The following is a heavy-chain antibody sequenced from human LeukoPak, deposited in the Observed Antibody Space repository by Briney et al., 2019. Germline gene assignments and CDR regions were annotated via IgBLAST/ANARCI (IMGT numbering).Heavy chain of an antibody. CDR3: AREVSGSFDY. D-gene: IGHD1-26*01. CDR2: ITNSGSYI. J-gene: IGHJ4*02. V-gene: IGHV3-21*01. Sequence: GGSLRLSCAASGFTFSSYSMNWVRQAPGKGLECVSFITNSGSYIYYADSVKGRFTISRDNAKNSLYLQMNSLRAEDTAVYYCAREVSGSFDYWGQGTLVTVSS. CDR1: GFTFSSYS.